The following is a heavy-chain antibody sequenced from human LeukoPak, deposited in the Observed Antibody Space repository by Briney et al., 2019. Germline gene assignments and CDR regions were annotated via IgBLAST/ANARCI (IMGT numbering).Heavy chain of an antibody. D-gene: IGHD3-9*01. V-gene: IGHV1-18*01. CDR3: VKANYDILTGYFEAFDY. Sequence: ASVKVSCKASGYTFTSYGISWVRQAPGQGLEWMGWISAYNGNTNYAQKLQGRVTMTTDTSTSTAYMELRSLRSDDTAVYYCVKANYDILTGYFEAFDYWGQGTLVTVSS. CDR1: GYTFTSYG. CDR2: ISAYNGNT. J-gene: IGHJ4*02.